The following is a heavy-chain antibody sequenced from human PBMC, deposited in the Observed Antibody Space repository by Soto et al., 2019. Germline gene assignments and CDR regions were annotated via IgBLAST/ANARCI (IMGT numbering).Heavy chain of an antibody. Sequence: GGSLRLSCAASGLAFSSYWMHWVRQAPGKGRVWVSRISSDGSSTTYAYSVKGRITISRDNAKKTLYLQLNSLRAEDTAVYYCAREMVEVPSFDYWGKGLLVTVSS. V-gene: IGHV3-74*01. CDR2: ISSDGSST. CDR3: AREMVEVPSFDY. J-gene: IGHJ4*02. CDR1: GLAFSSYW. D-gene: IGHD2-15*01.